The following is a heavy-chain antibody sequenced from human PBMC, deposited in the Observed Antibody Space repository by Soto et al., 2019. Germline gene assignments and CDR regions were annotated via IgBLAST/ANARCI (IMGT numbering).Heavy chain of an antibody. Sequence: EVQLVESGGGLIQPGGSLRLSCAASGFTVSSNYMSWVRQAPGKGLEWVSVIYSGGSTYYADSVKGRFTISRDNSKNTLYLQMNSLRAEDTAVYYCAREWGSSDAPYYYYYYGMDVWGQGTTVTVSS. CDR1: GFTVSSNY. CDR2: IYSGGST. D-gene: IGHD6-13*01. V-gene: IGHV3-53*01. J-gene: IGHJ6*02. CDR3: AREWGSSDAPYYYYYYGMDV.